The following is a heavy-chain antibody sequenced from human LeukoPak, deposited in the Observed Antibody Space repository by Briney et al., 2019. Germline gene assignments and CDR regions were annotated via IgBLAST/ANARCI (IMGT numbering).Heavy chain of an antibody. Sequence: GASVKVSCKASGYTFSNYVLTWVRQAPGQGLVWMGRISTYTGNSKYAQKFQDRVTMTKDTSTSTAYMELSNLSSDDTAVYYCARTMTTMTTHGELDFWGQGTLVTVSS. CDR2: ISTYTGNS. V-gene: IGHV1-18*01. CDR1: GYTFSNYV. J-gene: IGHJ4*02. CDR3: ARTMTTMTTHGELDF. D-gene: IGHD4-17*01.